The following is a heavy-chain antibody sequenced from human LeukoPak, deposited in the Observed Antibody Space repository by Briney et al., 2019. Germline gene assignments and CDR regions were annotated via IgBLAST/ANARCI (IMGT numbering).Heavy chain of an antibody. CDR1: GFTFSSYA. CDR3: AKNGDRGAYCTGDTCYPYFYYYMDV. V-gene: IGHV3-23*01. CDR2: ISGSGGST. J-gene: IGHJ6*03. Sequence: GGSLRLSCAASGFTFSSYAMSWVRQAPGQRLEWVSAISGSGGSTYSADSVKGRFTISRDNSKNTLYLQMNSLRAEDTAIYYCAKNGDRGAYCTGDTCYPYFYYYMDVWGKGTTVTI. D-gene: IGHD2-15*01.